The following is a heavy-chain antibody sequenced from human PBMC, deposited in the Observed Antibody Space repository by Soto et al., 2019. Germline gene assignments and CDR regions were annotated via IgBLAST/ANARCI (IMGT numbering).Heavy chain of an antibody. CDR3: AKDTRYSGNYYDH. CDR1: GFSFSSSG. Sequence: ESGGGVVQPGGSLRLSCAASGFSFSSSGMHWVRQAPGKGLEWVAVISYDGSNKHYADSMKGRFTISRDNSKHTLYLQMNSLRADDTAVYYCAKDTRYSGNYYDHWGQGTLVAVSS. J-gene: IGHJ4*02. D-gene: IGHD1-26*01. V-gene: IGHV3-30*18. CDR2: ISYDGSNK.